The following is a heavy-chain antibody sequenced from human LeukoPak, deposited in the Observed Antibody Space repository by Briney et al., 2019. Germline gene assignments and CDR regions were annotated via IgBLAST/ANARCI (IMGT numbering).Heavy chain of an antibody. CDR2: IYYSGST. CDR1: GGSISSYY. Sequence: SGTLSLTCTVSGGSISSYYWSWIRQPPGKGLEWIGYIYYSGSTNYNPSLKSRVTISVDTSKNQFSLKLSSVTAADTAVYYCVRESGFGELFPYAFDIWGQGTVVTVSS. D-gene: IGHD3-10*01. V-gene: IGHV4-59*01. J-gene: IGHJ3*02. CDR3: VRESGFGELFPYAFDI.